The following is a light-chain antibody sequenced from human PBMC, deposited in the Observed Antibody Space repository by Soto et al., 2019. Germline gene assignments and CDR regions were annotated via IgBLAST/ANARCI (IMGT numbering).Light chain of an antibody. J-gene: IGKJ1*01. CDR2: GAS. CDR3: QQYNNWPRT. Sequence: EIVLTQSPGTLSLSPGERATLSCRASHSVSSSYLAWYQQKPGQAPRLLIYGASSRATGIPDRFSGSGSGTEFTLTISSLQSEDFAVYYCQQYNNWPRTFGQGTRVDIK. CDR1: HSVSSSY. V-gene: IGKV3-20*01.